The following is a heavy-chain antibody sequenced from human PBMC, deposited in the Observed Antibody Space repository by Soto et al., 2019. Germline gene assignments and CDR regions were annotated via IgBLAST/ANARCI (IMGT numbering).Heavy chain of an antibody. J-gene: IGHJ5*02. CDR2: FYWDDDK. D-gene: IGHD1-1*01. CDR1: GFSLTTNGVG. V-gene: IGHV2-5*02. CDR3: AYRKGAATGTGNWFDP. Sequence: SGPTLVNPTETLTLTCTFSGFSLTTNGVGVGWIRQPPGKALEWLGLFYWDDDKRYSPSLQNRLTISKDTSKNQVVLTMANMAPEDTGTYYXAYRKGAATGTGNWFDPWGQGTPVTVSS.